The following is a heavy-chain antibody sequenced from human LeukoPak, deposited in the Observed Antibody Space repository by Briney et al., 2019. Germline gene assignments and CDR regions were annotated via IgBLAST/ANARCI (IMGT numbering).Heavy chain of an antibody. V-gene: IGHV4-59*01. CDR1: GGSISSYH. CDR3: ARGSIVATRFDY. J-gene: IGHJ4*02. D-gene: IGHD5-12*01. Sequence: SETLSLTCTVSGGSISSYHWNWIRQPPGKGLEWIGNIFYSGTTDYNPSLKSRVTISVDTSKNQFSLKLGSVTAADTAVYYCARGSIVATRFDYWGQGTLVTVSS. CDR2: IFYSGTT.